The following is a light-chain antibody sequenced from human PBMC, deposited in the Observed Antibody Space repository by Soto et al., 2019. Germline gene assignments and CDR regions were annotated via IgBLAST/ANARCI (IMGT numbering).Light chain of an antibody. J-gene: IGKJ1*01. CDR1: QRISRW. CDR2: RAS. Sequence: DIQMTQSPSTQSAFVGDRVTITCRASQRISRWLAWYQQKPGKAPKLLMYRASNLESGVPLRFSGSGSGTEFTLTISSLQPEDFATYYCQQYNSYTWTFGQGTKVEIK. CDR3: QQYNSYTWT. V-gene: IGKV1-5*03.